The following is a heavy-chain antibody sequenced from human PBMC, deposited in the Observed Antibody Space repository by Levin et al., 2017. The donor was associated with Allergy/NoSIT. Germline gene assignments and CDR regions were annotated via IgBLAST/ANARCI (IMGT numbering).Heavy chain of an antibody. Sequence: GGSLRLSCAASGFTFSNYAMNWVRQAPGKGLEWVSVISDSGGSTYYADSVKGRFTISRDNSKNTLYLQMNSLRVEDTAVYYCAIHPRYNWNDGQGNWGQGTLVTVSS. V-gene: IGHV3-23*01. J-gene: IGHJ4*02. CDR2: ISDSGGST. CDR3: AIHPRYNWNDGQGN. D-gene: IGHD1-20*01. CDR1: GFTFSNYA.